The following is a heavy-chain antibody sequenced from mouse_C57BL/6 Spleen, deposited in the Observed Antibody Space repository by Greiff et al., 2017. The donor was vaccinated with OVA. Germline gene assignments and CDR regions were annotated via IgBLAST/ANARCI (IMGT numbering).Heavy chain of an antibody. J-gene: IGHJ3*01. D-gene: IGHD2-2*01. V-gene: IGHV5-2*01. CDR1: EYAFPSHD. CDR3: ARHEGNGYYGYDGAFAY. Sequence: DVQLVESGGGLVQPGESLKLSCESNEYAFPSHDMSWVRKTPEKRLELVAAINSDGGSTYYPDTMERRFIISRDNTKKTLYLQMSSLRSEDTALYYCARHEGNGYYGYDGAFAYWGQGTLVTVSA. CDR2: INSDGGST.